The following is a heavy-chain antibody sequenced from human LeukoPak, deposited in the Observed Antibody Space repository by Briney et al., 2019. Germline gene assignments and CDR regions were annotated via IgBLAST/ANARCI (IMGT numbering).Heavy chain of an antibody. CDR1: GGSISTSNYY. CDR3: ARSGYYDSSGYYPLGY. Sequence: PSETLSLTCTVSGGSISTSNYYWGWIRQPPGKGLEWIGNIFYSGSTYYSPSLRSRVTISVDTSKNQFSLKLSSVTAADTAVYYCARSGYYDSSGYYPLGYWGQGTLVTVSS. J-gene: IGHJ4*02. V-gene: IGHV4-39*07. D-gene: IGHD3-22*01. CDR2: IFYSGST.